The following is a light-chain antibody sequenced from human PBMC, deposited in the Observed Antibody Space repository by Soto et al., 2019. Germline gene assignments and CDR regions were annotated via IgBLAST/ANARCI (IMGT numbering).Light chain of an antibody. CDR2: GAS. V-gene: IGKV3-15*01. CDR3: QQYNDWPQP. Sequence: EIVMTQSPATLSVSPGERATLSCRASQSVNSNLAWYQQKPGQAPRLLIYGASTRATGFPARFSGSGSGTEFTLTISSLQSEDFAVYYCQQYNDWPQPFGQGTKVEIK. CDR1: QSVNSN. J-gene: IGKJ1*01.